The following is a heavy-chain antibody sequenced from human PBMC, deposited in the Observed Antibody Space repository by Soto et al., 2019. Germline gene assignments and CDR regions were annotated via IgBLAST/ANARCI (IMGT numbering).Heavy chain of an antibody. J-gene: IGHJ4*02. CDR2: LSGSGTST. CDR3: AKGTSNGGWFNPFDY. D-gene: IGHD6-19*01. CDR1: GFTFVNYA. Sequence: EVQLLESGGGLLQPGGSLRLSCAASGFTFVNYAMNWVRQAPGKGLEWVATLSGSGTSTYYADSVKGRFTISRDNSRNTLYLQMNSLRAEDTAVYYCAKGTSNGGWFNPFDYWGQGTLVTVSS. V-gene: IGHV3-23*01.